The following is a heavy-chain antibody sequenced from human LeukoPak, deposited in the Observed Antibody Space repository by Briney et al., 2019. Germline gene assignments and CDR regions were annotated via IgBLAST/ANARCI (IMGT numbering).Heavy chain of an antibody. J-gene: IGHJ5*02. CDR1: GGSISTYY. CDR2: IYYTGST. Sequence: SETLSLTCTVSGGSISTYYWSWIRQPPGKGLEWIGYIYYTGSTNYSPSLQSRVTISVDTSKNQFSLKLRSVTAADTAVYYCARRVVNDWFDPWGQGTLVTVSS. D-gene: IGHD4-23*01. CDR3: ARRVVNDWFDP. V-gene: IGHV4-59*01.